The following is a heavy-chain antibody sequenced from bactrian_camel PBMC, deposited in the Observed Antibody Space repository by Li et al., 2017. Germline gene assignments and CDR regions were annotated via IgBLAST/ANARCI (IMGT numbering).Heavy chain of an antibody. CDR2: ISSGGSNT. D-gene: IGHD6*01. Sequence: HVQLVESGGGLVQPGGSLRLSCAASGFTFTNYYMSWVRQAPGKGLEWVSSISSGGSNTYYADSVKGRFTISRDNAKNTLFLQLNSLKTEDTAMYYCASAGGNNWFDYWGQGTQVTVS. CDR1: GFTFTNYY. J-gene: IGHJ4*01. CDR3: ASAGGNNWFDY. V-gene: IGHV3-2*01.